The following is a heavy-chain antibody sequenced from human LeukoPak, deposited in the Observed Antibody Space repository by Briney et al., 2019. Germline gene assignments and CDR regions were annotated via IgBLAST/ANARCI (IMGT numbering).Heavy chain of an antibody. J-gene: IGHJ6*03. CDR3: VTPRSWELSDMAV. CDR1: GYSITTNYY. D-gene: IGHD1-26*01. CDR2: VYHNGET. Sequence: SETLSLTCTVSGYSITTNYYWAWIRQSPGTGLEWIGSVYHNGETYHNPSLKSRVIISVDTSKNEFSLRLTSVTAADTAVYYCVTPRSWELSDMAVWGKGTTVIVSS. V-gene: IGHV4-38-2*02.